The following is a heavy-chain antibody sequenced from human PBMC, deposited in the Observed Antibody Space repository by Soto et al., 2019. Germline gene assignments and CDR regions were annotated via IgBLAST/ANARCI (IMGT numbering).Heavy chain of an antibody. V-gene: IGHV4-38-2*01. CDR3: ARSEGQQLVSIDY. CDR2: IYHSGST. CDR1: GYSISSGYY. J-gene: IGHJ4*02. Sequence: ETLSLTCAVSGYSISSGYYWGWIRQSPGKGLEWIGSIYHSGSTYYNPSLKSRVIISVDTSKNQFSLKLSSVTAADTAVYYCARSEGQQLVSIDYWGQGTLVTVSS. D-gene: IGHD6-13*01.